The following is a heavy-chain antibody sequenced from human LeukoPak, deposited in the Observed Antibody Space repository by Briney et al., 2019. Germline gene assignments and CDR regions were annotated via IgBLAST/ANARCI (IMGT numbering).Heavy chain of an antibody. CDR3: AKRQTAGYSSDWYYVINFDC. CDR1: GFTFSDYY. V-gene: IGHV3-11*04. CDR2: ISSSGSTI. J-gene: IGHJ4*02. D-gene: IGHD6-19*01. Sequence: GGSLRLSCAASGFTFSDYYMSWIRQAPGKGLEWVSYISSSGSTIYYADSVKGRFTISRVNAKNSLYLQMNSLRAEDTAVYYCAKRQTAGYSSDWYYVINFDCWGQGTLVTVSS.